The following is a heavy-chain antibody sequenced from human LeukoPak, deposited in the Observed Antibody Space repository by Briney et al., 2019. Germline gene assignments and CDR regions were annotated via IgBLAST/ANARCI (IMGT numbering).Heavy chain of an antibody. Sequence: GESLKISCKGSGYSFSSYWIAWVRQTPGKGLEWMGIIYPGDSHTRYSPSFQGQVTISSDKSISTAYLQWSSLKASDTAMYYCARGRMATNPTHAFDIWGQGTMVTVSS. CDR1: GYSFSSYW. J-gene: IGHJ3*02. CDR3: ARGRMATNPTHAFDI. V-gene: IGHV5-51*01. D-gene: IGHD5-24*01. CDR2: IYPGDSHT.